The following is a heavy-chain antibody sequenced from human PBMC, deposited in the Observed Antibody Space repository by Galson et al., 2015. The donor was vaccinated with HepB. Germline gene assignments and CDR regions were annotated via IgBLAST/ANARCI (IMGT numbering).Heavy chain of an antibody. CDR3: AKNAFGGVIVSAFDI. J-gene: IGHJ3*02. V-gene: IGHV3-30*18. Sequence: SLRLSCAASGFTFSSYGMHWVRQAPGKGLEWVAVISYDGSNKYYADSVKGRFTISRDNSKNTLYLQMNSLRAEDTAVYYCAKNAFGGVIVSAFDIWGQGTMVTVSS. D-gene: IGHD3-16*02. CDR2: ISYDGSNK. CDR1: GFTFSSYG.